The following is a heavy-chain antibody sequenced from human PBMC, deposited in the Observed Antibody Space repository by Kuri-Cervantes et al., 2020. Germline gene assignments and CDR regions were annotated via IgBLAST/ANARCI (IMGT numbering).Heavy chain of an antibody. D-gene: IGHD6-19*01. CDR3: AGGSSGWFWDY. Sequence: GESLKISCAASGFSFSTYAMSWVRQAPGKGLEWVSAISGSGDRTWYRDSVKGRFTISRDNSKSTLYVQMNSLRAEDTALYHCAGGSSGWFWDYWGQGTLVTDSS. CDR2: ISGSGDRT. CDR1: GFSFSTYA. J-gene: IGHJ4*02. V-gene: IGHV3-23*01.